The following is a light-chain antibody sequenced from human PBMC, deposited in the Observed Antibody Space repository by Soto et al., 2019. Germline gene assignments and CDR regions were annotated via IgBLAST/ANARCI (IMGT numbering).Light chain of an antibody. CDR1: QRISDSY. Sequence: IVLTQSPGTLSLYTGERATLSCRASQRISDSYLAWYQQKPGQAPRLLMYAASNRATGIPDRFSGSGSGTDFTLTISRLEPEDFAVYYCQQYNFLPRTFGGGTKVDI. J-gene: IGKJ4*01. CDR3: QQYNFLPRT. CDR2: AAS. V-gene: IGKV3-20*01.